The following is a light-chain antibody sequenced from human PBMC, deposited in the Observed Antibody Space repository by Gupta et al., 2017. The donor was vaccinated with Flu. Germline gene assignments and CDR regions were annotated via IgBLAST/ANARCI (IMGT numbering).Light chain of an antibody. CDR3: LLYYSGAHVV. V-gene: IGLV7-46*01. Sequence: QAVVTQDPSLTVSLGGTVTLTCGSRPGAVTSGHYPYRFQQKPGQAPRTLIYDTSNKHSWTPARFSGSLLGGKAALTLAGAQPEDEAEYYCLLYYSGAHVVFGGGTKLTVL. CDR2: DTS. CDR1: PGAVTSGHY. J-gene: IGLJ2*01.